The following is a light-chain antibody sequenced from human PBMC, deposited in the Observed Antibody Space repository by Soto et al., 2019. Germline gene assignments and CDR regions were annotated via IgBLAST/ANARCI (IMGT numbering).Light chain of an antibody. CDR2: TTS. CDR3: QQYSQWPRT. CDR1: QSVSGS. J-gene: IGKJ1*01. V-gene: IGKV3-15*01. Sequence: EVVLTQSPATLSVSPGESATLSCRASQSVSGSVAWYLQKPGQAPRLLIYTTSNRATGVPARFSGGGFGAEVTRTISCLQSEDFAVYYCQQYSQWPRTFGQGTNVEIK.